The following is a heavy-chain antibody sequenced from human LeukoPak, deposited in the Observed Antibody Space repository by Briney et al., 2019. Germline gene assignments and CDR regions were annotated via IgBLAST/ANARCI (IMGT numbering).Heavy chain of an antibody. CDR3: ARHTGGWGSFDY. V-gene: IGHV4-59*08. J-gene: IGHJ4*02. CDR2: IYYSGST. Sequence: PSETLSLTCAVYGGSFSGYYWSWIRQPPGKGLEWIGYIYYSGSTNYNPSLKSRVTISVDTSKNQFSLKLSSVTAADTAVYYCARHTGGWGSFDYWGQGTLVTVSS. D-gene: IGHD7-27*01. CDR1: GGSFSGYY.